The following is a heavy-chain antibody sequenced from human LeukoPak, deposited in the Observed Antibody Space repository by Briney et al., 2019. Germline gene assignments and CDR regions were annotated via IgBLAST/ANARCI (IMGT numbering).Heavy chain of an antibody. D-gene: IGHD3-22*01. CDR1: GFIFSSYA. CDR3: ARWHYYDSSGYSPPFDY. Sequence: GGSLRLSCAASGFIFSSYAMHWVRRAPDKGLEWVALISYDGSNKYYADSLKGRFTISRDDSKNTLYVQMNSLRAEDTAVYYCARWHYYDSSGYSPPFDYWGQGTLVTVSS. V-gene: IGHV3-30-3*01. CDR2: ISYDGSNK. J-gene: IGHJ4*02.